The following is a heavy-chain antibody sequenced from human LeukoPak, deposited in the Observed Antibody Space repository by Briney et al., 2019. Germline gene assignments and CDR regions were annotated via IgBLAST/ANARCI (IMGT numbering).Heavy chain of an antibody. CDR1: GFTFSSYW. J-gene: IGHJ4*02. CDR2: IKGDGSST. CDR3: AKDGRSFTVTNGY. Sequence: GGSLRLSCAASGFTFSSYWMHWVRHTPGKGLVWVSRIKGDGSSTSYADSVKGRFTISRDNAKNTLYLQMNSLRAEDTAVYYCAKDGRSFTVTNGYWGQGTLVTVSS. V-gene: IGHV3-74*01. D-gene: IGHD4-17*01.